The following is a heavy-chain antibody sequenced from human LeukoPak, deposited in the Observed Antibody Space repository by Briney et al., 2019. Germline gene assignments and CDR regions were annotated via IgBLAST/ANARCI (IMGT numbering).Heavy chain of an antibody. CDR3: AREPGIVALRYFDS. Sequence: GESLKISCTGSGYSFANYWIGWVRQMPGKGLEWMGIIYPRDSDTRYSPSLQGQVTISVDKSINTAYLQWSSLKASDTAMYFCAREPGIVALRYFDSWGQGTLVTVSS. J-gene: IGHJ4*02. CDR1: GYSFANYW. D-gene: IGHD1-26*01. CDR2: IYPRDSDT. V-gene: IGHV5-51*01.